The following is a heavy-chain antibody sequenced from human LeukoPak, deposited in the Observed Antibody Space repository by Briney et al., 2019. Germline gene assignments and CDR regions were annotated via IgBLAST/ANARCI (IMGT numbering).Heavy chain of an antibody. J-gene: IGHJ4*02. CDR3: ARVGYLRPFDY. D-gene: IGHD5-12*01. Sequence: PGGSLTPSSAPAAFTFSSYSMNTVPQAPVTGPQRVSYFSSSSSTIYYADSVKRLFTISRDNANNSLYLQMNSLRAEDTAVYYCARVGYLRPFDYWGQGTLVTVSS. V-gene: IGHV3-48*04. CDR2: FSSSSSTI. CDR1: AFTFSSYS.